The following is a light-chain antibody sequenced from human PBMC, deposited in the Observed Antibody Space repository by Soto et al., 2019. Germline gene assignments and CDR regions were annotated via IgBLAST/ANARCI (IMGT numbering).Light chain of an antibody. J-gene: IGKJ1*01. CDR3: QQYYSTPRT. V-gene: IGKV4-1*01. CDR2: WAS. CDR1: QSVLYSSNNKNC. Sequence: DIVMTQSPDSLAVSLGERATINCKSSQSVLYSSNNKNCLAWYQQKPGQPPKLLIYWASTRESGVPDRFSGSGSGTDFTLTISSLQAEDVALYYCQQYYSTPRTFGQGTEVEIK.